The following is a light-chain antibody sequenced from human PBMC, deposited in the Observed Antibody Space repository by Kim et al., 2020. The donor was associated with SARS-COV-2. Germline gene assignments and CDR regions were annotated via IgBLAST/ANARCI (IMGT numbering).Light chain of an antibody. CDR2: DAS. CDR3: QQYYDWPPWT. V-gene: IGKV3-15*01. J-gene: IGKJ1*01. CDR1: QSVNSH. Sequence: ETVMTQSPATLSVSPGERATLSCRASQSVNSHLAWYQQKPGQAPRLLISDASTRATGVPDRFSGSGSGTEFALTISSLQSEDFAVYYCQQYYDWPPWTFGQGTKLEI.